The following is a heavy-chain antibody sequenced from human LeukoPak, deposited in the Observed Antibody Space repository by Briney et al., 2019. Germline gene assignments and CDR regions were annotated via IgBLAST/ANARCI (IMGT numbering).Heavy chain of an antibody. Sequence: PSETLSLTCTVSGGSISSYYWSWIRQPPGKGLEWIGYIYYSGTTNYNPSLKSRVTISVDTSKNQFSPKLSSVTAADTAVYYCASRGSSSSWQPPIDYWGQGTLVTVSS. CDR2: IYYSGTT. CDR3: ASRGSSSSWQPPIDY. CDR1: GGSISSYY. V-gene: IGHV4-59*08. J-gene: IGHJ4*02. D-gene: IGHD6-13*01.